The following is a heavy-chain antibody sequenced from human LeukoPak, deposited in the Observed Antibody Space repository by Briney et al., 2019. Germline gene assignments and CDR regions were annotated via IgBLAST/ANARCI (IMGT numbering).Heavy chain of an antibody. Sequence: SVKVSCKASGGTFSSYAISWVRQAPGQGLEWMGGIIPIFGTANYAQKFQGRVTITADESTSTAYMELSSLRSEDTAVYYCARVSAYCGGDCASDYWGQGTLVTVSS. J-gene: IGHJ4*02. V-gene: IGHV1-69*13. CDR3: ARVSAYCGGDCASDY. CDR1: GGTFSSYA. CDR2: IIPIFGTA. D-gene: IGHD2-21*02.